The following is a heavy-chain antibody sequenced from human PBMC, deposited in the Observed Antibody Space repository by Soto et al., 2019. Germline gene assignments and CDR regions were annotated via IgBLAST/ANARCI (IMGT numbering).Heavy chain of an antibody. D-gene: IGHD3-16*01. CDR1: GYTFTSYG. V-gene: IGHV1-18*04. Sequence: QVQLVQSGAEVKKPGASVKVSCKASGYTFTSYGISWVRQAPGQGLEWMGWISAYNGNTNYAQKLQGRVTMTTDTSTSTAYRELRSLRSDDTAVYYCARGGGREVSYYYYGMDVWGQGTTVTVSS. CDR2: ISAYNGNT. CDR3: ARGGGREVSYYYYGMDV. J-gene: IGHJ6*02.